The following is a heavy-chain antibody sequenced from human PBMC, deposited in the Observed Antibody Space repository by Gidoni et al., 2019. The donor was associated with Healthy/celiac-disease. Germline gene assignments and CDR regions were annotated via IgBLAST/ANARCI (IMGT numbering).Heavy chain of an antibody. CDR2: ISPGDSYT. D-gene: IGHD3-22*01. J-gene: IGHJ4*02. CDR3: ARRRNTAYYYDSSAGADY. Sequence: EVQLVQSGAEVKKPGESLKIYCKGAGYSFTSYWNGWVRQMPGKGLEWMGIISPGDSYTRHRPAFHGHVTSSADKSISPAYLQWSSLKASDTAMYYCARRRNTAYYYDSSAGADYWGQGTLVTVS. CDR1: GYSFTSYW. V-gene: IGHV5-51*03.